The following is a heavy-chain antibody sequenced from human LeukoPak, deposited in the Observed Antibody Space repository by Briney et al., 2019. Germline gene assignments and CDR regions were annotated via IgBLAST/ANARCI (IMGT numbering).Heavy chain of an antibody. D-gene: IGHD4-11*01. Sequence: ASVKVSCKASGYTFTGYYMHWVRQAPGQGLEWMGWINPNSGGTNYAQKFQGRVTMTRDTSISTAYMELSRLRSDDTAVYYCARGSYSNYRLKIPPYYYYMDVWGKGTTVTVSS. CDR2: INPNSGGT. V-gene: IGHV1-2*02. CDR3: ARGSYSNYRLKIPPYYYYMDV. CDR1: GYTFTGYY. J-gene: IGHJ6*03.